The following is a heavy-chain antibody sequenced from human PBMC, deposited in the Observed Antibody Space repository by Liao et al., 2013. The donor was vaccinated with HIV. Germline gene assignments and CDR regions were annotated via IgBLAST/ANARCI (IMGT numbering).Heavy chain of an antibody. CDR2: VYYSGTT. Sequence: QLQLQESGPGLVKPSETLSLTCTVSGGSISSSSYYWGWIRQPPGKGLEWIGSVYYSGTTYYTPSLKSRVTISVDTSTNQFSLKLSSVTAADTAVYYCARDFPSAVFRGAFDYWGQGTLVSVSS. CDR1: GGSISSSSYY. J-gene: IGHJ4*02. V-gene: IGHV4-39*07. CDR3: ARDFPSAVFRGAFDY. D-gene: IGHD2-15*01.